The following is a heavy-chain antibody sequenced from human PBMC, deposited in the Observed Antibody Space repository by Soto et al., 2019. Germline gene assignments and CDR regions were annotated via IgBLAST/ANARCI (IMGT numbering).Heavy chain of an antibody. CDR3: ARHVDYGGTDYYYYGMDV. D-gene: IGHD4-17*01. J-gene: IGHJ6*02. CDR2: IYYSGST. CDR1: GGSISSYY. V-gene: IGHV4-59*08. Sequence: SETLSLTCTVSGGSISSYYWSWIRQPPGKGLEWIGYIYYSGSTNYNPSLKSRVTISVDTSKNQFSLKLSSVTAADTAVYYCARHVDYGGTDYYYYGMDVWGQGTKVTVS.